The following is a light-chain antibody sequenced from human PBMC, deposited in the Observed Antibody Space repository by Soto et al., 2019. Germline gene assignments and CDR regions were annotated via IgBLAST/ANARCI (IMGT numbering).Light chain of an antibody. Sequence: QLVLTQPPSVSGAPGQRVTISCTGTSSNIGAGYDVIWYQQLPGTAPKLLILGNNSRSSGVPDRFSGSRSGSSTSLAVAGLQAEDEADYHCQSYDTRLSGSVFGGGTQLTVL. CDR3: QSYDTRLSGSV. CDR2: GNN. CDR1: SSNIGAGYD. J-gene: IGLJ3*02. V-gene: IGLV1-40*01.